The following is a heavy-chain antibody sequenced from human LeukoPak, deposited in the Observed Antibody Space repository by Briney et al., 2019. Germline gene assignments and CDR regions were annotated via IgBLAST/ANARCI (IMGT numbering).Heavy chain of an antibody. Sequence: GGSLRLSCAASGITFSDYYMSWIRQAPGKGLEWLSYISKSGDTIYYANSVRGRFTVSRDNARNSLYLQMNSLTVADTATYYCVITAGWTTATDHWGQGALGTVSS. CDR1: GITFSDYY. V-gene: IGHV3-11*01. J-gene: IGHJ5*02. CDR3: VITAGWTTATDH. D-gene: IGHD1-14*01. CDR2: ISKSGDTI.